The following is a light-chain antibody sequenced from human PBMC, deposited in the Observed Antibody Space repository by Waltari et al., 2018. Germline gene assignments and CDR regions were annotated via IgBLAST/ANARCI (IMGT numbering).Light chain of an antibody. CDR2: YAS. V-gene: IGKV3-11*01. CDR3: QQRRSWPLT. Sequence: EIVLTQSPATLSLSPGEGATLSCWASQSVSSYLAWYQQKPGQAPRLLIYYASNRATGIPARFSGSGSGTDFTLTISSLEPEDFAVYYCQQRRSWPLTFGGGTKVEIK. J-gene: IGKJ4*01. CDR1: QSVSSY.